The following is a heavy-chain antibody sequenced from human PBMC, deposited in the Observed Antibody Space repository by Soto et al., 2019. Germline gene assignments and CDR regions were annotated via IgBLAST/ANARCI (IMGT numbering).Heavy chain of an antibody. CDR2: MNPNNGNT. J-gene: IGHJ1*01. D-gene: IGHD3-10*01. CDR3: ARSPRNYYALGSYSYFRH. Sequence: ASVKVSYKASGYTFTSYDISWVRQATGQGLEWMGWMNPNNGNTDYAPKFQGRVTMTMNTSIGTAYMELSSLRSEDTAVYYCARSPRNYYALGSYSYFRHWGQGTLVTVS. V-gene: IGHV1-8*01. CDR1: GYTFTSYD.